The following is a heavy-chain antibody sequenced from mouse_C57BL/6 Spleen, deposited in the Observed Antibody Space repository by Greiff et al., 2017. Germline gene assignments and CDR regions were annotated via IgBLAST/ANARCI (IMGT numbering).Heavy chain of an antibody. CDR1: GYTFTDYE. CDR3: TRILYGIPFAY. V-gene: IGHV1-15*01. Sequence: LVESGAELVRPGASVTLSCKASGYTFTDYEMHWVKQTPVHGLEWIGAIDPETGGTAYNQKFKGKAILTADKSSSTAYMELRSLTSEDSAVYYCTRILYGIPFAYWGQGTLVTVSA. J-gene: IGHJ3*01. CDR2: IDPETGGT. D-gene: IGHD2-10*02.